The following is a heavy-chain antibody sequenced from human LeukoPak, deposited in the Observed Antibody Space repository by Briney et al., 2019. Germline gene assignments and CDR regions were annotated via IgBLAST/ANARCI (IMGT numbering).Heavy chain of an antibody. CDR1: GGTFSSYA. Sequence: ASVKVSCKASGGTFSSYAISWVRQAPGQGLEWMGRIIPIFGTANYAQKFQGRVTITTDESTSTAYMELSSLRSEDTAVYYCAIGKVSYGYGDRLTVCYWGREPWSPSPQ. V-gene: IGHV1-69*05. CDR2: IIPIFGTA. CDR3: AIGKVSYGYGDRLTVCY. D-gene: IGHD5-18*01. J-gene: IGHJ4*02.